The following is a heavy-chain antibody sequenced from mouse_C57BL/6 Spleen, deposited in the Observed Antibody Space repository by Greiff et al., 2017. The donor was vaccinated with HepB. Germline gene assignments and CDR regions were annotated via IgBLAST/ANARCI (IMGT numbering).Heavy chain of an antibody. CDR1: GYTFTSYW. CDR2: IDPSDSYT. V-gene: IGHV1-69*01. J-gene: IGHJ1*03. D-gene: IGHD2-3*01. Sequence: QVQLKQPGAELVMPGASVKLSCKASGYTFTSYWMHWVKQRPGQGLEWIGEIDPSDSYTNYNQKFKGKSTLTVDKSSSTAYMQLSSLTSEDSAVYYCARGWLLPYWYFDVWGTGTTVTVSS. CDR3: ARGWLLPYWYFDV.